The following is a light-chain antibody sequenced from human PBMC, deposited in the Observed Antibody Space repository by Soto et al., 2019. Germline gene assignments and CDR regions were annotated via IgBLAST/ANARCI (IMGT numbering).Light chain of an antibody. CDR1: QTITGW. V-gene: IGKV1-5*01. J-gene: IGKJ1*01. Sequence: DIKMTHSPSTLSASVLYTVTITCRASQTITGWLAWYQQKPGKAPKLLIYDASSLESGVPSRFAGFGSGTEFTLSIASLQPDDSATYYCQHYNSYSRTFGQGTKVDIK. CDR2: DAS. CDR3: QHYNSYSRT.